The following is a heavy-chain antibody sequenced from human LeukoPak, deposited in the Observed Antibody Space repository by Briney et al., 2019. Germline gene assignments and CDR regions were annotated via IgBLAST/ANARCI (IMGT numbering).Heavy chain of an antibody. D-gene: IGHD1-26*01. CDR1: GFTFSNYA. J-gene: IGHJ4*02. CDR2: ISGSSDTT. CDR3: VKSGTFFLYYFDS. V-gene: IGHV3-23*01. Sequence: GSLRLSCTASGFTFSNYAVSWVRQAPGKGLEWISGISGSSDTTYYADAVKGRFTISRDNSKNTLFLQMSSLRAEDTAVYYCVKSGTFFLYYFDSWGQGTQLTVSS.